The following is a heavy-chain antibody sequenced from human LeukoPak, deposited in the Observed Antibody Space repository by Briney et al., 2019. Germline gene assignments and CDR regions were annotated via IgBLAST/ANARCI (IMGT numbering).Heavy chain of an antibody. D-gene: IGHD2-2*01. CDR1: GFTFSSYW. CDR3: ASWEVPAVMPQDY. V-gene: IGHV3-74*01. Sequence: PGGSLRLSCAAPGFTFSSYWMHWVRQAPGKGLVWVSRINSGGSSTSYADSVKGRFTISRDNAKNTLYLQMNSLRAEDTAVYYCASWEVPAVMPQDYWGQGTLVTVSS. J-gene: IGHJ4*02. CDR2: INSGGSST.